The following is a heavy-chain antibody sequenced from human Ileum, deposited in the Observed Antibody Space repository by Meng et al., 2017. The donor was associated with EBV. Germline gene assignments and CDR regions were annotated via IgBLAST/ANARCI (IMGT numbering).Heavy chain of an antibody. CDR2: AYYTGST. Sequence: QVRLQESVPGLVKPAWPLSSTCPVEGDSVSGRNYYWGWIRQAPGKGLEWIGTAYYTGSTSYNPSLKSRVTISVDTSKSQLSLKVDSVTAADTAIYFCARDHGSSNWFYYWGQGTLVTVSS. J-gene: IGHJ4*02. CDR1: GDSVSGRNYY. CDR3: ARDHGSSNWFYY. D-gene: IGHD1-1*01. V-gene: IGHV4-39*07.